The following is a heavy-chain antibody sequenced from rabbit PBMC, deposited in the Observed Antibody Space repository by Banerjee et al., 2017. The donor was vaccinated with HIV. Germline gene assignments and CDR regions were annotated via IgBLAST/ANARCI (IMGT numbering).Heavy chain of an antibody. Sequence: SGGDLVKPGASLTLTCTASGFSFSGSYWTCWVRQAPGKGLEWIACIYADSSGDTVYASWAKGRFTISKTSSTTVTLQMTSLTAADTATYFCARDLAGVIGWNFNLWGQGTLVTVS. CDR2: IYADSSGDT. V-gene: IGHV1S45*01. J-gene: IGHJ4*01. CDR1: GFSFSGSYW. CDR3: ARDLAGVIGWNFNL. D-gene: IGHD4-1*01.